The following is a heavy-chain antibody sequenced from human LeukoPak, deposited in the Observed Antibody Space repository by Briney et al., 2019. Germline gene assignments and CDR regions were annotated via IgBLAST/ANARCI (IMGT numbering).Heavy chain of an antibody. CDR1: GFTFDDYA. Sequence: HPGRSLRLSCAASGFTFDDYAMHWVRQAPGKGLEWVSGISWNSGSMGYADSVKGRFTISRDNAKNSLYLQMNSLRAEDTALYYCAKGVLVRGEYFQHWGQGTLVTVSS. CDR3: AKGVLVRGEYFQH. J-gene: IGHJ1*01. CDR2: ISWNSGSM. D-gene: IGHD6-13*01. V-gene: IGHV3-9*01.